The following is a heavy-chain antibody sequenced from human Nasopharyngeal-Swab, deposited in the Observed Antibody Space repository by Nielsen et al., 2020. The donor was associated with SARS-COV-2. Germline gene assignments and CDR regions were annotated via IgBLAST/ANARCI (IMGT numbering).Heavy chain of an antibody. Sequence: GGSLRLSCAASGFDFNNYGMHWVRQAPGKGLEWVAVISYEGSKKFFTDSVKGRFTISRDHSTKTLYLQMNSLRAEDTAVYYCARDKCMEGPTCDAFDIWGQGTMVTVSS. J-gene: IGHJ3*02. V-gene: IGHV3-30*12. CDR2: ISYEGSKK. CDR1: GFDFNNYG. CDR3: ARDKCMEGPTCDAFDI. D-gene: IGHD2-8*01.